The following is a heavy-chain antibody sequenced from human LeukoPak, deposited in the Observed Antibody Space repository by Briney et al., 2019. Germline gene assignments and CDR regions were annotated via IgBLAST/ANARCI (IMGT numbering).Heavy chain of an antibody. V-gene: IGHV3-20*04. CDR1: GFTFDDYG. D-gene: IGHD3-22*01. CDR2: INWNGGST. CDR3: ASPAYYYDSSGYYLDAFDI. J-gene: IGHJ3*02. Sequence: PGGSLRLSCAASGFTFDDYGMSWVRQAPGKGLEWVSGINWNGGSTGYADSVKGRFTISRDNAKNSLYLQMNSLRAEDTALYYCASPAYYYDSSGYYLDAFDIWGQGTMVTASS.